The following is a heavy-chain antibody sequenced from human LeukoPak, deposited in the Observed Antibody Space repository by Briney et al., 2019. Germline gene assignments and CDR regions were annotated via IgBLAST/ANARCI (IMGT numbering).Heavy chain of an antibody. J-gene: IGHJ3*02. CDR2: IKQDGSEK. CDR1: GFTFSGYG. CDR3: ARPGPADGFYI. Sequence: GGSLRLSCAASGFTFSGYGMNWVRQAPGKGLEWVANIKQDGSEKYYVHSVKGRFTISRDNAKNSLYLQMNRLRAEDTAVYYCARPGPADGFYIWGEGTMVTVSS. V-gene: IGHV3-7*04.